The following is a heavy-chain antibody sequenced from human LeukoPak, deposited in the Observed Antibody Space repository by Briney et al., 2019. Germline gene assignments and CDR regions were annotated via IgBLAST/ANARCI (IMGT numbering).Heavy chain of an antibody. D-gene: IGHD3-22*01. V-gene: IGHV3-33*01. CDR3: ARENYYYDASGPNWLDP. CDR2: IWYDGSYK. Sequence: GGSLRLSCAASGFTFNNHGMHWVRQAPGKGLEWAALIWYDGSYKFYADSMKGQFTISRDNSKNTVYLQLNSLRAEDTAVYYCARENYYYDASGPNWLDPWGQGTLVTVSS. CDR1: GFTFNNHG. J-gene: IGHJ5*02.